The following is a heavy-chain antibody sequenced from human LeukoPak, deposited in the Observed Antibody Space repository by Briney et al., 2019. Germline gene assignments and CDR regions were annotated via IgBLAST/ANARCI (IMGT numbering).Heavy chain of an antibody. CDR1: GFTFSDYY. Sequence: GSLRLSCAASGFTFSDYYMSWIRQAPGKGLEWVSYISSSGNNIYYADSVKGRFTISRDNTKNSLYLQMNSLRAEDTAMYYCARDWAGGPHDYWGQGTLVTVSS. CDR3: ARDWAGGPHDY. CDR2: ISSSGNNI. D-gene: IGHD3-10*01. J-gene: IGHJ4*02. V-gene: IGHV3-11*04.